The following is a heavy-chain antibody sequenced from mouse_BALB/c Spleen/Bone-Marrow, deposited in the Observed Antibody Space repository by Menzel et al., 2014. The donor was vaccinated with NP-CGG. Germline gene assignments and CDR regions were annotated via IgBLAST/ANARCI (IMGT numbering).Heavy chain of an antibody. J-gene: IGHJ3*01. Sequence: QVQLQQSGAELVRPGSSVKISCKASGYAFSSYWMNWVKQSPGQGLEWIGQIYPGDGDTNYNGKSKGKATLTADKSSSTAYMQLSSLTSEDSAVYFCAREGYDYDWFAYWGQGTLVTVSA. CDR1: GYAFSSYW. D-gene: IGHD2-4*01. CDR3: AREGYDYDWFAY. V-gene: IGHV1-80*01. CDR2: IYPGDGDT.